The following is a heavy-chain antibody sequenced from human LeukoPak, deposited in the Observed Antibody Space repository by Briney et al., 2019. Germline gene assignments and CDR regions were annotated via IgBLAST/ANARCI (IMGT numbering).Heavy chain of an antibody. Sequence: SETLSLTCTVSGGSISSSNDYWGWIRQPPGKGLEWIGNINYSGSTYYNPSLKSRVTISVDTSKNQFSLNLSSVTAADTAVYYCARGMVGATGFDYWGQGTLVTVSS. CDR2: INYSGST. J-gene: IGHJ4*02. V-gene: IGHV4-39*07. D-gene: IGHD1-26*01. CDR3: ARGMVGATGFDY. CDR1: GGSISSSNDY.